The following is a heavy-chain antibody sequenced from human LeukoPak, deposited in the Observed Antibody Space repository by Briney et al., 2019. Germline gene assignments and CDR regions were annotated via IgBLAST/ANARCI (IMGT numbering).Heavy chain of an antibody. J-gene: IGHJ3*02. CDR1: GFTFSSYG. Sequence: PGGSLRLSCAASGFTFSSYGMSWVRQAPGKGLEWVANIKQDGSEKYYVDSVKGRFTISRDNAKNSLYLQMNSLRAEDTAVYYCAREGGGSYSRDQNDAFDIWGQGTMVTVSS. CDR3: AREGGGSYSRDQNDAFDI. D-gene: IGHD1-26*01. V-gene: IGHV3-7*01. CDR2: IKQDGSEK.